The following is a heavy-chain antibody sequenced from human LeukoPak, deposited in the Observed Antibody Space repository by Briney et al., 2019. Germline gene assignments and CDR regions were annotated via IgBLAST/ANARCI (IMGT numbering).Heavy chain of an antibody. CDR2: IIPIFGTA. V-gene: IGHV1-69*13. Sequence: SVKVSCKASGGAFSSYAISWVRQAPGQGLEWMGGIIPIFGTANYAQKFQGRVTITADESTSTAYMELSSLRSEDTAVYYCARDYSSSWYSGWFDPWGQGTLVTVSS. D-gene: IGHD6-13*01. CDR3: ARDYSSSWYSGWFDP. J-gene: IGHJ5*02. CDR1: GGAFSSYA.